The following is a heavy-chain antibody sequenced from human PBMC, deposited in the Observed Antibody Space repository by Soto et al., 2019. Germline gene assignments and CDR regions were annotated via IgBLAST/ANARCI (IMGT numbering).Heavy chain of an antibody. Sequence: QVQLVQTGAEVKKPGASVKVSCKASGYTFTTYAMHWVRQAPGQRLEWMGWINTANGNTKYSQKIQGRVTITRDTSASTAYMELSSLKSKDTAVFYCARDLGNPYYFNYWGQGTLVTVSS. CDR3: ARDLGNPYYFNY. D-gene: IGHD3-16*01. J-gene: IGHJ4*02. CDR1: GYTFTTYA. CDR2: INTANGNT. V-gene: IGHV1-3*04.